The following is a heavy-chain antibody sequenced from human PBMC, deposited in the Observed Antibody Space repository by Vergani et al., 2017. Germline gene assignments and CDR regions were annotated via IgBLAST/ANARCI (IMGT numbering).Heavy chain of an antibody. CDR2: ISSSSSYI. Sequence: EVQLVESGGGLVKPGGSLRLSCAASGFSFSSYSMNWVRQAPGKGLEWVSSISSSSSYIYYAESVKGRFTISRDNAKNSLYLQMNSLRAEDTAVYYCARTAAGRGYYYMDVWGKGTTVTVSS. V-gene: IGHV3-21*01. CDR1: GFSFSSYS. D-gene: IGHD6-13*01. CDR3: ARTAAGRGYYYMDV. J-gene: IGHJ6*03.